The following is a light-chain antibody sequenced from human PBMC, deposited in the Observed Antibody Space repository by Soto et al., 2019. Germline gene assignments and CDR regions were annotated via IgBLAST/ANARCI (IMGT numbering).Light chain of an antibody. CDR2: EGS. CDR3: CSYAGSPKVV. J-gene: IGLJ2*01. Sequence: QSALTQPASVSGSPGQSITISCTGTSSDVGSYNLVSWHQQHPGKAPKLMIYEGSKRPSGVSNRFSGSKSGNTASLTISGLQAEDEADYYCCSYAGSPKVVFGGGTQLTVL. V-gene: IGLV2-23*01. CDR1: SSDVGSYNL.